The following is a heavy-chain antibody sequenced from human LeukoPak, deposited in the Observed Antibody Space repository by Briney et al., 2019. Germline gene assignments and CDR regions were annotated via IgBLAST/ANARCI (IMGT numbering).Heavy chain of an antibody. Sequence: SQTLSLTCTVSGGSISSGDCYWSWIRQPPGKGLEWIGYIYYSGGTYYNPSLKSRVTISVDTSKNQFSLKLSSVTAADTAVYYCARNYDFWSGRYAFDIWGQGTMVTVSS. CDR3: ARNYDFWSGRYAFDI. CDR2: IYYSGGT. V-gene: IGHV4-30-4*08. CDR1: GGSISSGDCY. J-gene: IGHJ3*02. D-gene: IGHD3-3*01.